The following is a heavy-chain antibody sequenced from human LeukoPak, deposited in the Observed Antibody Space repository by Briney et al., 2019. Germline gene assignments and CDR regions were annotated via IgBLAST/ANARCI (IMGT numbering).Heavy chain of an antibody. Sequence: PGRSLSLSCAASGITFSTYAMHWVRQAPGKGLEWVAVISYDGSNEYYADSVRDRFTISRDNSRNTLYLQMDSLRPEDTAVYYCARDNWGFDYWGQGTLVTVPS. CDR3: ARDNWGFDY. CDR2: ISYDGSNE. D-gene: IGHD7-27*01. V-gene: IGHV3-30-3*01. CDR1: GITFSTYA. J-gene: IGHJ4*02.